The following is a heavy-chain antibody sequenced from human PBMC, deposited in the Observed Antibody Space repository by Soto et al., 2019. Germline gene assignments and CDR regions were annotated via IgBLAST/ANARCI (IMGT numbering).Heavy chain of an antibody. V-gene: IGHV2-5*02. CDR2: IYWDDYK. J-gene: IGHJ4*02. D-gene: IGHD4-17*01. CDR3: ARKGYADYPIDY. Sequence: QITLKESGPSLVKPTQTLTLTCTFSGFSLSTSGVGVGWFRQPPGKALEWLAVIYWDDYKHYSPSLKSSLTITEDTSKNQVVRMMTNMDHVDTDTYYCARKGYADYPIDYWGQGTLVTVSS. CDR1: GFSLSTSGVG.